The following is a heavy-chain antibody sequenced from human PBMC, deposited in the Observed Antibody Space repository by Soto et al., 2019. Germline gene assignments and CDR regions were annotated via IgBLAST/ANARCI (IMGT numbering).Heavy chain of an antibody. CDR2: INHSGST. CDR3: ARGDVRGAEPRDNRFDP. D-gene: IGHD1-26*01. Sequence: SETLSLTCAVYGGSFSGYYWSWIRQPPGKGLEWIGEINHSGSTNYNPSLKSRVTISVDTSKNQFSLKLSSVTAADTAVYYCARGDVRGAEPRDNRFDPWGQGTLVTVSS. CDR1: GGSFSGYY. J-gene: IGHJ5*02. V-gene: IGHV4-34*01.